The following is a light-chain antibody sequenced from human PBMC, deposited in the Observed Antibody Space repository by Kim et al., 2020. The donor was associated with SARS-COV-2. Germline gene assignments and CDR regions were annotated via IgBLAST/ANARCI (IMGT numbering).Light chain of an antibody. J-gene: IGKJ1*01. V-gene: IGKV3-20*01. Sequence: EIVLTQSPGTLSLSPGERATLSCRASQTVSGSYLTWYQQKAGQAPRLLIYTASTRATGIPDRFSGSGSGTEFTLTISRLEPEDFAMYYCQQYSGTWTFGQGTKVDIK. CDR3: QQYSGTWT. CDR1: QTVSGSY. CDR2: TAS.